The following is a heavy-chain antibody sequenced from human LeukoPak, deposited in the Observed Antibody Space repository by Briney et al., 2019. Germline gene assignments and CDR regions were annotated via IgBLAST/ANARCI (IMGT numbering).Heavy chain of an antibody. J-gene: IGHJ4*02. V-gene: IGHV4-59*08. CDR2: IYYSGST. CDR3: AAQEVDTALDY. CDR1: GGSISSYY. D-gene: IGHD5-18*01. Sequence: PSETLSPTCTVSGGSISSYYWSWIRQPPGKGLEWIGYIYYSGSTNYNPSLKSRVTISVDTSKNQFSLKLSSVTAADTAVYYCAAQEVDTALDYWGQGTLVTVSS.